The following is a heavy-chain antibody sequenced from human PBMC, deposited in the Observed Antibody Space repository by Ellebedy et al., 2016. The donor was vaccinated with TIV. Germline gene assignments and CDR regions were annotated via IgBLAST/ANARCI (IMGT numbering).Heavy chain of an antibody. V-gene: IGHV5-51*01. J-gene: IGHJ5*02. Sequence: GESLKISCKGSGYSFTSYWIGWVRQMPGKGLEWIGIMYPRDFETRYSSSFQGHVTISADKSISTAYLQWTSLKASDSAMYYCGGMGHGFNRNWIDPWGQGTQVTVSS. CDR3: GGMGHGFNRNWIDP. D-gene: IGHD1-14*01. CDR2: MYPRDFET. CDR1: GYSFTSYW.